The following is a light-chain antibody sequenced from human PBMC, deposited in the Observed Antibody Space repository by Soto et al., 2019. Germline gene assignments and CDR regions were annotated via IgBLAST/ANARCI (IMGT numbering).Light chain of an antibody. CDR3: AAWDDSLSGPV. CDR1: SSDVGGYNY. V-gene: IGLV2-14*01. CDR2: EVS. Sequence: QSALTQPASVSGSPGQSITISCTGTSSDVGGYNYVSWYQQHPGKAPKLMIYEVSNRPSGVSNRFSGSKSGASASLAISGLRSADEANYYCAAWDDSLSGPVFGGGTKLTVL. J-gene: IGLJ3*02.